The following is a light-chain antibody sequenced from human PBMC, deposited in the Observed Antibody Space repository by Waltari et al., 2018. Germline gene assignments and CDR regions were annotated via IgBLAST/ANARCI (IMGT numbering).Light chain of an antibody. CDR1: QSIISY. CDR2: LAS. Sequence: DIQMTQSPSSLSASVGDRVSITCRTSQSIISYLNWYQQKPGGVPRLLIYLASRLQIGVPSTFSGSGSGTDFTLTISSLQPEDFATYYCQHTYVIPYTFGQGTKLEI. J-gene: IGKJ2*01. V-gene: IGKV1-39*01. CDR3: QHTYVIPYT.